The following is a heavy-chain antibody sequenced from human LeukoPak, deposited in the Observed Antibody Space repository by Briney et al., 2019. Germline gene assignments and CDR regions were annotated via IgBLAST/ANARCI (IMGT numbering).Heavy chain of an antibody. CDR2: IYYSGST. Sequence: SETLSLTCTGSGGSISSYYWSWIRQPPGKGLEWIGYIYYSGSTNYNPSLKSRVTISVDTSKNQFSLKLSSVTAADTAVYYCASDYYDSSGYYSHDYWGQGTLVTVSS. CDR1: GGSISSYY. V-gene: IGHV4-59*01. CDR3: ASDYYDSSGYYSHDY. D-gene: IGHD3-22*01. J-gene: IGHJ4*02.